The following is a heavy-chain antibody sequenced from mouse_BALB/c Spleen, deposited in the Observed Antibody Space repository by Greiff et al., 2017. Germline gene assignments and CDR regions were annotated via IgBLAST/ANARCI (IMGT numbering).Heavy chain of an antibody. J-gene: IGHJ4*01. D-gene: IGHD2-14*01. CDR1: GYTFTDYV. Sequence: VQLQESGPELVKPGASVKMSCKASGYTFTDYVISWVKQRTGQGLEWIGEIYPGSGSTYYNEKFKGKATLTADKSSNTAYMQLRSLTSEDSAVYFCARSGDRVMDYWGQGTSVTVSS. V-gene: IGHV1-81*01. CDR3: ARSGDRVMDY. CDR2: IYPGSGST.